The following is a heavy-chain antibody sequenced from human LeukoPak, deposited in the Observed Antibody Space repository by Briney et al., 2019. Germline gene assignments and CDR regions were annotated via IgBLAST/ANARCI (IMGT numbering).Heavy chain of an antibody. CDR1: DGSIRTYY. J-gene: IGHJ4*02. D-gene: IGHD3/OR15-3a*01. CDR3: ATNKDWAEAD. CDR2: IYYRGDI. Sequence: SETLSLTCSVPDGSIRTYYWSWIRQSPGQGLEWIGNIYYRGDINYNPSLKSRVIISIDTSKNQFSLKVTSLTAADTAVYYCATNKDWAEADWGQGTLVIVSS. V-gene: IGHV4-59*03.